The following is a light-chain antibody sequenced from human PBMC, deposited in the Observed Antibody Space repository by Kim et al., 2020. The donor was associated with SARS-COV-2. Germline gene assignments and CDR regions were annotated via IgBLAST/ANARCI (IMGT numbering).Light chain of an antibody. CDR1: QSVSRW. CDR3: QHRQT. J-gene: IGKJ1*01. Sequence: STLSASVGDRVTLTCRASQSVSRWLAWYQQKPGKAPKLLIYDGSNLQSWVPSRFSGSGSGTEFTLTISSLQPDDFAIYYCQHRQTFGQGTKVEIK. CDR2: DGS. V-gene: IGKV1-5*01.